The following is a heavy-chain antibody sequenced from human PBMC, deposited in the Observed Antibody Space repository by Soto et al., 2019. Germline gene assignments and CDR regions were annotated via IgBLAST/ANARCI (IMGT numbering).Heavy chain of an antibody. CDR2: IYHSGST. V-gene: IGHV4-4*02. CDR1: SGSISSSNW. Sequence: SETLSLTCAVSSGSISSSNWWSWVRQPPGKGLEWIGEIYHSGSTNYNPSLKSRVTISVDKSKNQFSLKLSSVTAADTAVYYCAREMSLSGYDFWSGYLSNWFDPWGQGTLVTVSS. J-gene: IGHJ5*02. CDR3: AREMSLSGYDFWSGYLSNWFDP. D-gene: IGHD3-3*01.